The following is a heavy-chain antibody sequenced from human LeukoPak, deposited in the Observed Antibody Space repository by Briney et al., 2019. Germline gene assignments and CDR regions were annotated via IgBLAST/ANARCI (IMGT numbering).Heavy chain of an antibody. CDR1: GGSISSSSYY. D-gene: IGHD3-10*01. CDR2: IYYSGST. Sequence: SETLSFTCTVSGGSISSSSYYWGWIRQPPGKGLEWIGSIYYSGSTYYNPSLKSRVTISVDTSKNQFSLKLSSVTAADTAVYYCARPGSDYWGQGTLVTVSS. CDR3: ARPGSDY. J-gene: IGHJ4*02. V-gene: IGHV4-39*01.